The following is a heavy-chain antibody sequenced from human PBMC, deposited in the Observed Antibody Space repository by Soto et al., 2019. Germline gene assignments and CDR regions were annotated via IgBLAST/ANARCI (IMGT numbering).Heavy chain of an antibody. Sequence: GGSLRLSCAASGFSFSSYAMSWVRQAPGKGPEWVSSMTAGGGSTYHADSVKGRFTISRDNSKNTLYLQMNSLRAEDTAVYYCAKDCYGSGTDYFYGMDVRGQGTTVTVSS. CDR2: MTAGGGST. D-gene: IGHD3-10*01. CDR3: AKDCYGSGTDYFYGMDV. CDR1: GFSFSSYA. V-gene: IGHV3-23*01. J-gene: IGHJ6*02.